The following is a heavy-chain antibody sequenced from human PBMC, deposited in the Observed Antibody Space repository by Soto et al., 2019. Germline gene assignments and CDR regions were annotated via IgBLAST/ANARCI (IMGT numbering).Heavy chain of an antibody. CDR3: ARERGRLEYSFDY. Sequence: GGFLRLSCAAPGFTFRSYSMSWGRQAPGKGLEWVASISNRNTYTHYADSLKGRFTISRDDAKNSLYLQMSSLRAEDTAVYYCARERGRLEYSFDYWGQGTPVTVSS. V-gene: IGHV3-21*06. CDR1: GFTFRSYS. J-gene: IGHJ4*02. D-gene: IGHD5-12*01. CDR2: ISNRNTYT.